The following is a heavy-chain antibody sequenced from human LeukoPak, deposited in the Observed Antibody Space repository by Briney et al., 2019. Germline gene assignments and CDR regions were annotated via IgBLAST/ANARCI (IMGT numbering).Heavy chain of an antibody. Sequence: SVKVSCKASGGTFSSYAISWVRQAPGQGLEWMGGIIPXFGTANYAQKFQGRVTITADESTSTAYMEPSSLRSEDTAVYYCARTGGVVAAIGEGSYGMDVWGQGTTVTVSS. CDR3: ARTGGVVAAIGEGSYGMDV. V-gene: IGHV1-69*13. CDR1: GGTFSSYA. J-gene: IGHJ6*02. CDR2: IIPXFGTA. D-gene: IGHD2-15*01.